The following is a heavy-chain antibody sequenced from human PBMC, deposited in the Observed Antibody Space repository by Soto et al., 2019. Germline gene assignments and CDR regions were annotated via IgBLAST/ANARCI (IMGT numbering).Heavy chain of an antibody. CDR3: ARGPVPAVAATNFDY. CDR1: GGTFSSYA. J-gene: IGHJ4*02. D-gene: IGHD2-15*01. Sequence: SVKVSCKASGGTFSSYAISWVRQAPGQGLEWMGGIIPIFGTANYAQKFQGRVTITADESTSTAYMELSSLRSEDTAVYYCARGPVPAVAATNFDYWGQGTLVTVSS. V-gene: IGHV1-69*13. CDR2: IIPIFGTA.